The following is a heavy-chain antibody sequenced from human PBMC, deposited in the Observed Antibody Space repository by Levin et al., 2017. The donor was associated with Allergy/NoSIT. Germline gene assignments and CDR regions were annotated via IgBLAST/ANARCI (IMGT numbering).Heavy chain of an antibody. CDR2: VYYTGSA. Sequence: GSLRLSCTVSGDSISNDNYYWAWIRQPPGKGLEWIGSVYYTGSAYYNPSLKTRLTMSVDTSKNQFSLRLHSVTAADTAIYYCAGEPNSPYYYYYGLDVWGQGTAVTVSS. D-gene: IGHD2/OR15-2a*01. J-gene: IGHJ6*02. CDR1: GDSISNDNYY. CDR3: AGEPNSPYYYYYGLDV. V-gene: IGHV4-39*07.